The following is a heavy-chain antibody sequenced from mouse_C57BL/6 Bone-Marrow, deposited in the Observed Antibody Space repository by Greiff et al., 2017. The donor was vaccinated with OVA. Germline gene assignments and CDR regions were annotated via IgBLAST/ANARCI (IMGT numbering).Heavy chain of an antibody. Sequence: VQLKQSGPELVKPGASVKISCKASGYSFTGYYMNWVKQSPEKSLEWIGEINPSTGGTTYNQKFKAKATLTVDKSSSTAYMQLKSLTSEDFAVYYCARADSSGYLDYWGQGTTLTVSS. V-gene: IGHV1-42*01. CDR1: GYSFTGYY. J-gene: IGHJ2*01. D-gene: IGHD3-2*02. CDR2: INPSTGGT. CDR3: ARADSSGYLDY.